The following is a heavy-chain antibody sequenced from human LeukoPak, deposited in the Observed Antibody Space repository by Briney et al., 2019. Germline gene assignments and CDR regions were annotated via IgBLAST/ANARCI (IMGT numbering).Heavy chain of an antibody. V-gene: IGHV4-61*02. CDR2: IYTSGST. Sequence: PSETLSLTCTVSGGSISSGSYNWSWIRQRPGKGLEWNGRIYTSGSTNYNPSLKSRVTISVDTSKNQFSLKLSSVTAADTAVYYCARGPTMVRGIDLTFDPWGQGTLVTVSS. CDR3: ARGPTMVRGIDLTFDP. D-gene: IGHD3-10*01. J-gene: IGHJ5*02. CDR1: GGSISSGSYN.